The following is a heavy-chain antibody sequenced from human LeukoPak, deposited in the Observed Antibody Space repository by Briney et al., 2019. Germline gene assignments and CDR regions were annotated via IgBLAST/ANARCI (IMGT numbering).Heavy chain of an antibody. D-gene: IGHD4-17*01. J-gene: IGHJ3*02. CDR2: IYYSGST. Sequence: SETLSLTCTVSGGSISSYYWSWIRQPPGKGLEWIGYIYYSGSTNYNPSLKSRVTISVDTSKNQFSLKLSSVTAADTAVYYCARSWTTTVIAFDIWGQGTMVTVSS. CDR3: ARSWTTTVIAFDI. V-gene: IGHV4-59*08. CDR1: GGSISSYY.